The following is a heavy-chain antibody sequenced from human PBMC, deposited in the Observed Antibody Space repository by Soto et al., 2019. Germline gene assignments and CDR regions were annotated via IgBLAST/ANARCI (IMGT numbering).Heavy chain of an antibody. CDR1: GFIFSDHY. CDR2: IYASATTI. Sequence: PGGSLRLSCAASGFIFSDHYVSWIRQAPGKGLEWVSYIYASATTIYYADSVKGRFTISRDNAKNSVYLQMNSLRAEDTAVYYCARGHYGLDVWGQGTTVTVSS. CDR3: ARGHYGLDV. J-gene: IGHJ6*02. V-gene: IGHV3-11*01.